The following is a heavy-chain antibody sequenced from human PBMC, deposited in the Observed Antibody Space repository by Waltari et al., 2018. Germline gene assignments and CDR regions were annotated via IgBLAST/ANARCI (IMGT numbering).Heavy chain of an antibody. CDR3: AKHWDY. CDR2: IGTVNDR. D-gene: IGHD1-1*01. CDR1: GLTFSSDD. J-gene: IGHJ4*02. Sequence: EAQLLESGGGLIQPGGSLRLSCAASGLTFSSDDMSWVRQAPGKGLGGVLSIGTVNDRYYADSVRGRFTISRDNSKNTLYLQMSSLRAEDTAVYFCAKHWDYWGQGTLVTVSS. V-gene: IGHV3-23*01.